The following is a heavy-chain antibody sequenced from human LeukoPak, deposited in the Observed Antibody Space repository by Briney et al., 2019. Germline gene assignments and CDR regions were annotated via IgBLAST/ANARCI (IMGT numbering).Heavy chain of an antibody. V-gene: IGHV3-48*04. CDR3: ARDWSAVAAPDYFDY. CDR1: GFTFSSFS. Sequence: GGSLRLSCVASGFTFSSFSMDWVRQAPGKGLEWVSYISSTSSTIYYADSVQGRFTSSRDNAKNSLYLQMNSLTAEDTAVYFCARDWSAVAAPDYFDYWGPGTLVTVSA. J-gene: IGHJ4*02. CDR2: ISSTSSTI. D-gene: IGHD6-19*01.